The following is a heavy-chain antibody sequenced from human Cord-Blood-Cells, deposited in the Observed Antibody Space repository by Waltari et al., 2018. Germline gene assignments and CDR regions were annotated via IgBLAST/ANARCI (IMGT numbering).Heavy chain of an antibody. V-gene: IGHV4-39*01. Sequence: QLQLQESGPGLVKPSETLSLTCTVSGGSISSRSYYWGWIRQPPGKGLEWIGSIHYSGSTYYNPSLKSRVTISVDTSKNQFSLKLSSVTAADTAVYYCARPNYDSSGYYHAFDIWGQGTMVTVSS. CDR1: GGSISSRSYY. CDR3: ARPNYDSSGYYHAFDI. CDR2: IHYSGST. D-gene: IGHD3-22*01. J-gene: IGHJ3*02.